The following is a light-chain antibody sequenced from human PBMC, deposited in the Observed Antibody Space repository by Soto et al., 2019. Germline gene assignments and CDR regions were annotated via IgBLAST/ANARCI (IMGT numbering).Light chain of an antibody. V-gene: IGLV1-44*01. CDR3: AAWDDSLNGRGV. J-gene: IGLJ3*02. CDR1: TSNIGNNV. Sequence: QSVLTQQPSASGTPGQRVTISCSGSTSNIGNNVVNWYQQRPGTAPKLLISTNNQRPSGVPDRFSGSKSGTSASLTITGLQSDDEADYYCAAWDDSLNGRGVFGGGTKLTVL. CDR2: TNN.